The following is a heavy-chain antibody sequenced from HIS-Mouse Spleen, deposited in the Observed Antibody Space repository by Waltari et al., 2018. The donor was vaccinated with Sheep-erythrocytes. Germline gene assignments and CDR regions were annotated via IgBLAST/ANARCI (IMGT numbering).Heavy chain of an antibody. CDR1: GFTFSSYS. V-gene: IGHV3-21*01. D-gene: IGHD1-26*01. CDR2: ISSSSSYI. J-gene: IGHJ4*02. CDR3: ARDPTFDY. Sequence: EVQLVESGGGLVKPGVSLRLSCAASGFTFSSYSMNWVRQAPGKGVEWVSSISSSSSYIYYADAVKGRFTISRDNAKNSLYLQMNSLRAEDTAVYYCARDPTFDYWGQGTLVTVSS.